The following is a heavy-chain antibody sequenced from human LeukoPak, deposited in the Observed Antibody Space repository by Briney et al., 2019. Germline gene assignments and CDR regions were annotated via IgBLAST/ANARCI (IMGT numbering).Heavy chain of an antibody. Sequence: GGSLRLSCAASGFTFSDYWMHWVRQAPGKGLVWVSRINSDGSITNYADSVKGRFTISRDNSKNTLFLQMNSLRAEDTAVYYCAKGTDYEIYYYYYYMDVWGKGTTVTVSS. J-gene: IGHJ6*03. CDR1: GFTFSDYW. CDR2: INSDGSIT. CDR3: AKGTDYEIYYYYYYMDV. V-gene: IGHV3-74*01. D-gene: IGHD4-17*01.